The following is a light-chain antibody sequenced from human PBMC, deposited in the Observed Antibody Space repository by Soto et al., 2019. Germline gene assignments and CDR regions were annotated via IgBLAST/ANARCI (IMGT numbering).Light chain of an antibody. CDR1: QSICSY. CDR3: QQGYRTLFT. CDR2: AAS. V-gene: IGKV1-39*01. J-gene: IGKJ4*01. Sequence: EIQMTQSPTYLSASAGDRVTITCRASQSICSYLHWYQKKPGQAPQLLIYAASSVTSGVPSRFSGSGSGTDFTLTISSLQPEDFATYYCQQGYRTLFTFGRGTKVDIK.